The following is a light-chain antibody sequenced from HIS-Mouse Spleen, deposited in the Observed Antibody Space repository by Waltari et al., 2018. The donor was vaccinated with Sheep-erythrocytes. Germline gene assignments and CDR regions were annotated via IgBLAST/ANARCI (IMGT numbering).Light chain of an antibody. Sequence: QSALTQPASVSGSPGQSITISCTGTSSDVGRYNLVSWYQQPPGKAPKLMIYEGSKRPSGVSNRFSGSKSGNTASLTIPGLQAEDEADYYCCSYAGSSTPWVFGGGTKLTVL. V-gene: IGLV2-23*01. CDR1: SSDVGRYNL. J-gene: IGLJ3*02. CDR3: CSYAGSSTPWV. CDR2: EGS.